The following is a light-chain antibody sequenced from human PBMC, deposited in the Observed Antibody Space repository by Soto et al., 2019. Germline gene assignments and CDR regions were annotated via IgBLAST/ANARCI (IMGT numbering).Light chain of an antibody. J-gene: IGLJ3*02. CDR3: QSYDNSLSGWV. CDR2: ANS. CDR1: SSNIGAGYD. V-gene: IGLV1-40*01. Sequence: QPVLTQPPSVSGAPGQRVTISCTGSSSNIGAGYDVHWYQQLPGTAPKLLICANSDRPSGVPDRFSGSKSGTSASLAITGLQAEDEANYYCQSYDNSLSGWVFGGGTKLTVL.